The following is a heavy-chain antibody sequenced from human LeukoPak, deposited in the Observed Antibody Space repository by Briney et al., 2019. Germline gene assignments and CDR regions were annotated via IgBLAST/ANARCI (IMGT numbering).Heavy chain of an antibody. Sequence: PGGPLRLSCAASGFTFSSYSMNWVRQAPGKGLEWVSSISSSSSYIYYADSVKGRFTISRDNAKNSLYLQMNSLRAEDTAVYYCARSEVGATDFRPWGQGTLVTVSS. CDR3: ARSEVGATDFRP. CDR2: ISSSSSYI. J-gene: IGHJ5*02. D-gene: IGHD1-26*01. CDR1: GFTFSSYS. V-gene: IGHV3-21*01.